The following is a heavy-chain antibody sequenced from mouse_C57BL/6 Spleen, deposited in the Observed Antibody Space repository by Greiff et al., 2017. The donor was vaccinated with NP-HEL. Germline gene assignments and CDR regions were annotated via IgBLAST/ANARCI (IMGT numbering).Heavy chain of an antibody. Sequence: LQESGAELVKPGASVKISCKASGYAFSSYWMNWVKQRPGKGLEWIGQIYPGDGDTNYNGKFKGKATLTADKSSSTAYMQLSSLTSEDSAVYFCAREGSPLWYAMDYWGQGTSVTVSS. J-gene: IGHJ4*01. CDR3: AREGSPLWYAMDY. V-gene: IGHV1-80*01. CDR1: GYAFSSYW. CDR2: IYPGDGDT.